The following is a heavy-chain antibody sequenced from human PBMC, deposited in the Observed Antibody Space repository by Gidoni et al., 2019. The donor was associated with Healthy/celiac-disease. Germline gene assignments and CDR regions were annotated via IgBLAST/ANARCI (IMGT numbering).Heavy chain of an antibody. D-gene: IGHD3-16*01. J-gene: IGHJ4*02. CDR3: AREGGPVYFDS. CDR1: GFTFSSYV. CDR2: ISSNGGST. Sequence: EVQLVESGGGLVQPGGSLRLSCAASGFTFSSYVMYWVRQAPGKGLEYVSGISSNGGSTYYANSVKGRFTISRDNSKNTLYLQMGSLRPEDMAVYYCAREGGPVYFDSWGQGTLVTVSS. V-gene: IGHV3-64*01.